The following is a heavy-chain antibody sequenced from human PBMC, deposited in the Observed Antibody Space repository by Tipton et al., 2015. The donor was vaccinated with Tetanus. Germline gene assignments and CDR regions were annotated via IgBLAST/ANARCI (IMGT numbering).Heavy chain of an antibody. V-gene: IGHV1-18*01. CDR1: GYTFTHYG. J-gene: IGHJ6*02. D-gene: IGHD6-19*01. CDR2: ISPFTGDT. CDR3: ARDRAVPVQAYGADV. Sequence: QVQLVQSGAEVKKPGASVKVSCKASGYTFTHYGISWVRQAPGQGLEWVGWISPFTGDTEYAQNLQDRLILTTDTSTATAYVEVRSLASGDRAVYYCARDRAVPVQAYGADVWGQGTSVTVSS.